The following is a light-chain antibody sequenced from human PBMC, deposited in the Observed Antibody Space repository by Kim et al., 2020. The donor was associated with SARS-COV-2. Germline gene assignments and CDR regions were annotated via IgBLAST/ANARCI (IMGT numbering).Light chain of an antibody. Sequence: QSVLTQPPSVSGAPGQTVTISCTASSSIYDVHWYQQLPGTAPRLLIQDNNIRPSGVPARFSAYRSGTSAALTIAGFQAEDAADYYCQSYDNNKSGVFGGGTKVTVL. CDR1: SSIYD. J-gene: IGLJ3*02. CDR2: DNN. V-gene: IGLV1-40*01. CDR3: QSYDNNKSGV.